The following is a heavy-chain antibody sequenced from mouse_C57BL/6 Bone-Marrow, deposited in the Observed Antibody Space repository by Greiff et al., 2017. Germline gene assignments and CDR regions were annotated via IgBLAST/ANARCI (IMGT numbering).Heavy chain of an antibody. CDR2: IDPENGDT. CDR3: TAGGYYSNYDWFAY. Sequence: VQLQQSGAELVRPGASVKLSCTASGFNIKDDYMHWVKQRPEQGLEWIGWIDPENGDTEYASKFQGKATITADTSSNTAYLQLSSLTSEDTAVYYGTAGGYYSNYDWFAYWGQGTLVTVSA. J-gene: IGHJ3*01. D-gene: IGHD2-5*01. V-gene: IGHV14-4*01. CDR1: GFNIKDDY.